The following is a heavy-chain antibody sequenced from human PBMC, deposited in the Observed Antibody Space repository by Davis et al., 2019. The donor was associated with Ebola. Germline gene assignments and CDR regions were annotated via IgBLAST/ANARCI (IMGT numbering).Heavy chain of an antibody. CDR3: ARAPIAADGDYYYYMDV. V-gene: IGHV3-21*01. CDR1: GFTFSSYS. J-gene: IGHJ6*03. Sequence: PGGSLRLSCAASGFTFSSYSMNWVRQAPGKGLEWVSSISSSSSYIYYADSVKGRFTISRDNAKNSLYLQMNSLRAEDTAVYYCARAPIAADGDYYYYMDVWGKGTTVTVSS. CDR2: ISSSSSYI. D-gene: IGHD6-13*01.